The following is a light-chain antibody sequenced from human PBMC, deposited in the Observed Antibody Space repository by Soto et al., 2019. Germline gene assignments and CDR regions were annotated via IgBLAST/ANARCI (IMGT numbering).Light chain of an antibody. CDR1: QGISSR. Sequence: DIQMTQSPSSVSASVGDRVTITCRASQGISSRLAWYQQKPGRAPKLLIYAASSLQSGAPSRFTGSGSGTDFTLTITSLQPDDIAVYYCQQYNSYPWTFGQGTKVDIK. CDR2: AAS. V-gene: IGKV1D-16*01. J-gene: IGKJ1*01. CDR3: QQYNSYPWT.